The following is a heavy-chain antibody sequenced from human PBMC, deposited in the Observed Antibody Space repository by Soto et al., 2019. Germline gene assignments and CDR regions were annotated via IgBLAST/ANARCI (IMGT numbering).Heavy chain of an antibody. CDR2: ISGSGGNT. Sequence: EVQLLESGGSLVHPGGSLRLSCAASGFSFSYFAMSWVRQAPGKGQEWVAAISGSGGNTYYADSVKGRFTISRDNSKNTLFLQMNSLRDEDTAVYYCAKDRGGSGWSTLDHWGQGTLVTVSS. D-gene: IGHD6-19*01. CDR1: GFSFSYFA. J-gene: IGHJ4*02. V-gene: IGHV3-23*01. CDR3: AKDRGGSGWSTLDH.